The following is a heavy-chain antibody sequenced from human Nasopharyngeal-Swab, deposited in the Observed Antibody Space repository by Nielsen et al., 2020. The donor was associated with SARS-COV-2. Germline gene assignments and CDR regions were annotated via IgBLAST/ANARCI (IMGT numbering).Heavy chain of an antibody. V-gene: IGHV4-59*08. Sequence: SETLSLTCTVSGGSISSYYWSWIRQPPGKGLEWIGYIYYSGSTNYNPSLKSRVTISVDTSKNHFSLKLRSVTAADTAVYYCARFRTWAGFGPFDPWGQGTLVTVSS. J-gene: IGHJ5*02. CDR3: ARFRTWAGFGPFDP. D-gene: IGHD3-16*01. CDR2: IYYSGST. CDR1: GGSISSYY.